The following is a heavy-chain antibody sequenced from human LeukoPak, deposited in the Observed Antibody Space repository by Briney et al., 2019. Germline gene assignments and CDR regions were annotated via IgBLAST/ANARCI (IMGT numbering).Heavy chain of an antibody. CDR3: VTRMTIVTTDDH. D-gene: IGHD4/OR15-4a*01. CDR2: ISSSGST. V-gene: IGHV3-53*04. J-gene: IGHJ4*02. CDR1: GFTVSSSY. Sequence: GGSLRLSCAASGFTVSSSYMTWVRQAPGKGLEWVSVISSSGSTYYADSVKGRFTISRHNSRNTLFLQMNSLRGEDTAVYYCVTRMTIVTTDDHWGQGTLVTVSA.